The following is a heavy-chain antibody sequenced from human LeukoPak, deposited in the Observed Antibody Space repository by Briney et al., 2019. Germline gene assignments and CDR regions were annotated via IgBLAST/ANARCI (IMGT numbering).Heavy chain of an antibody. D-gene: IGHD3-10*01. CDR2: IYPGDSDT. CDR3: VMVRGVLTIGY. J-gene: IGHJ4*02. Sequence: GESLKISCKCSGYSFTSYWIGLVRQMPGKGLEWMGIIYPGDSDTRYGPSFQGQVTISAAKSISTAYLQWSSLKASATAMYYCVMVRGVLTIGYWGQGTLVTVSS. V-gene: IGHV5-51*01. CDR1: GYSFTSYW.